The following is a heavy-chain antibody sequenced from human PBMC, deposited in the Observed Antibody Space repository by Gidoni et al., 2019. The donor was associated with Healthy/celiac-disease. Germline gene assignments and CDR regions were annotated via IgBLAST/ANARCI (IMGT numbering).Heavy chain of an antibody. CDR2: INHSGVSK. CDR1: GYTFTSYY. V-gene: IGHV1-46*03. CDR3: AREGYDPPEGDYGMDV. D-gene: IGHD3-3*01. J-gene: IGHJ6*02. Sequence: QVQLVQSGPEVKKPGASVKVSCKASGYTFTSYYMHWVRQAPGQGLEWVGIINHSGVSKSNEQKFQGRVTMTRDKSRSTVYMELGSLRSEDTAVYYCAREGYDPPEGDYGMDVWGQGTRVTVSS.